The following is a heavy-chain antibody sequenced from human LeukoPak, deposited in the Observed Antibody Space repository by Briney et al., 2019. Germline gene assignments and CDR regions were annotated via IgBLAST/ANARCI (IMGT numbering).Heavy chain of an antibody. Sequence: ASVKVSSKASGYTFTGYYMHWVRQAPGQGLEWMGWINPNSGGTNYAQKCQGRFTMTRDTSIITAYMELSRLRSDDTAVYYCAMGPYCSSTSCYIRYYYYMDVWGKGTTVTVSS. J-gene: IGHJ6*03. CDR1: GYTFTGYY. V-gene: IGHV1-2*02. CDR3: AMGPYCSSTSCYIRYYYYMDV. D-gene: IGHD2-2*02. CDR2: INPNSGGT.